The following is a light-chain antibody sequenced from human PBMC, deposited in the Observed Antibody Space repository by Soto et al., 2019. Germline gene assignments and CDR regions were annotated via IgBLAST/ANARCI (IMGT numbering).Light chain of an antibody. J-gene: IGLJ2*01. CDR2: EVS. Sequence: QSVLTQPASVSGSPGQSITISCTGTSSDVGGYNYVSWYQQHPGKVPKFMIYEVSNRPSGVSNRFSGSKSGNTASLAISGLQAEDEADYYCSSYTSSSTLIFGGGTQRTVL. CDR3: SSYTSSSTLI. CDR1: SSDVGGYNY. V-gene: IGLV2-14*01.